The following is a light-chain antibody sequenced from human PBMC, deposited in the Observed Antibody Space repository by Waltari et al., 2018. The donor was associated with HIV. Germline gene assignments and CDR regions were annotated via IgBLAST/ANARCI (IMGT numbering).Light chain of an antibody. Sequence: DIHLTPPLSCVSASVGDSEPNSCRASQMIRSYFKWYRQKSGKAPKLLNYAASSLQSGVPSRFSGSGSGAEYTLTIISLQPEDFATYYCQQSHSTPCAFGQGTKVEIK. J-gene: IGKJ1*01. CDR2: AAS. V-gene: IGKV1-39*01. CDR1: QMIRSY. CDR3: QQSHSTPCA.